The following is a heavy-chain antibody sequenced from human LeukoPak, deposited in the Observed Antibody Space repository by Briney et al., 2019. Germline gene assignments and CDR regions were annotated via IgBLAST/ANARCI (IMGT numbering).Heavy chain of an antibody. J-gene: IGHJ4*02. V-gene: IGHV1-2*02. CDR3: ARVYSQVVTAPLFDY. D-gene: IGHD2-21*02. CDR2: INPSSGGT. CDR1: GYTFTGYY. Sequence: ASVKVSCKASGYTFTGYYMHWVRQAPGQGLEWMGWINPSSGGTNYAQKFQSRVTMTRDTSISTAYMELSRLRSDDTAVYYCARVYSQVVTAPLFDYWGQGTLVTVSS.